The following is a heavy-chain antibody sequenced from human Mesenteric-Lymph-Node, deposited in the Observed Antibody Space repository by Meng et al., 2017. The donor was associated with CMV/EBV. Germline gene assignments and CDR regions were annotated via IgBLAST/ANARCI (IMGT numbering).Heavy chain of an antibody. Sequence: GESLKISCAASGFTFSSYGMHWVRQAPGKGLEWVAFIRYDGSNKYYADSVKGRFTISRDNSKNTLFLQMNSLRAEDTAVYHCAKDADCSSTTCYLIAFDIWGQGTMVTVSS. CDR1: GFTFSSYG. CDR3: AKDADCSSTTCYLIAFDI. CDR2: IRYDGSNK. D-gene: IGHD2-2*01. V-gene: IGHV3-30*02. J-gene: IGHJ3*02.